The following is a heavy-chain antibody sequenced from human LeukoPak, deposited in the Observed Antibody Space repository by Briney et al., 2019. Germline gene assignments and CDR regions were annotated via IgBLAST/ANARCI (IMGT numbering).Heavy chain of an antibody. V-gene: IGHV3-30*02. CDR2: IRFDGSNK. Sequence: PGRSLRLSCAASGFTFSSYAMHWVRQAPGKGLEWVTFIRFDGSNKYYADSVKGRFTISRDNSKNTLYLQMNSLRTEDTAVYYCAKDYRPDHGVTWGWFDPWGQGTLATVSS. J-gene: IGHJ5*02. CDR1: GFTFSSYA. D-gene: IGHD4-17*01. CDR3: AKDYRPDHGVTWGWFDP.